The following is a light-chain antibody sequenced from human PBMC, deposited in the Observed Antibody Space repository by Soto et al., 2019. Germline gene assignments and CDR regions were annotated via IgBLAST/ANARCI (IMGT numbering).Light chain of an antibody. CDR3: QQFDSYPCI. V-gene: IGKV1-12*02. J-gene: IGKJ3*01. Sequence: DIPLTQSPSSVSASIGDRIEVTCRAIHDIGDWLAWYPQRPGQGPKLLIYAASSLHSGVPSRFSGSGTGTDFTLTISSLQAEDFATYYCQQFDSYPCIFGPGTKVDI. CDR2: AAS. CDR1: HDIGDW.